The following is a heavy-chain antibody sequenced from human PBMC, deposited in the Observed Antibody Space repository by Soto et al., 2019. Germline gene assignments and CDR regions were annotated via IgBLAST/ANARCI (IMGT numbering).Heavy chain of an antibody. CDR3: ARFTGIRNWKFDS. Sequence: QVQLVHSGAEVKKPGASVKVSCRASGYTFTSYGISWVLQDPGQGLEWMGWISAYNDKTTYAQKFHGRLTMTKDTATTTAYIEMKSLRYDVTAVYYCARFTGIRNWKFDSCGHGTLVTIAS. V-gene: IGHV1-18*01. CDR1: GYTFTSYG. D-gene: IGHD1-1*01. J-gene: IGHJ4*01. CDR2: ISAYNDKT.